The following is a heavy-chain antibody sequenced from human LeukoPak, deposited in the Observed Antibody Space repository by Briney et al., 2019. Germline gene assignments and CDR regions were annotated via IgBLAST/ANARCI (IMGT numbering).Heavy chain of an antibody. CDR3: ARDSANWSYFDY. CDR1: GFTFSSYG. CDR2: IWYDGSNK. Sequence: GRSLRLSCAASGFTFSSYGMHWVRQDPGKGLEWVAVIWYDGSNKYYADSVKGRFTISRDNSKNTLYLQMNSLRAEDTAVYYCARDSANWSYFDYWGQGTLVTVSS. J-gene: IGHJ4*02. V-gene: IGHV3-33*01. D-gene: IGHD7-27*01.